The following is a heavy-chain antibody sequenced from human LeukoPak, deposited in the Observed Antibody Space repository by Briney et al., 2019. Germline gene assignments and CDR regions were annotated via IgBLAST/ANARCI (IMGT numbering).Heavy chain of an antibody. D-gene: IGHD5-24*01. CDR2: MNPNSGNT. V-gene: IGHV1-8*01. CDR3: ARDISGDGYNYGY. Sequence: PGASVKVSCKASGYAFTSYDINWVRQATGQGLEWMGWMNPNSGNTGYAQKFQGRVTMTRNTSISTAYMELSSLRSEDTAVYYCARDISGDGYNYGYWGQGTLVTVSS. CDR1: GYAFTSYD. J-gene: IGHJ4*02.